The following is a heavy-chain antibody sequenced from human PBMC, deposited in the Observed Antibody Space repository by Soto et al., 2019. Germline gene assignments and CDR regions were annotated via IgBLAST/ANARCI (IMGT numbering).Heavy chain of an antibody. CDR2: ISYDGSNK. CDR3: AKDLENVVVTAIDY. Sequence: VQLVESGGGVVQPGRSLRLSCAASGFTFSSYGMHWVRQAPGKGLEWVAVISYDGSNKYYADSVKGRFTISRDNSKNTLYLQMNSLRAEDTAVYYCAKDLENVVVTAIDYWGQGTLVTVSS. J-gene: IGHJ4*02. CDR1: GFTFSSYG. D-gene: IGHD2-21*02. V-gene: IGHV3-30*18.